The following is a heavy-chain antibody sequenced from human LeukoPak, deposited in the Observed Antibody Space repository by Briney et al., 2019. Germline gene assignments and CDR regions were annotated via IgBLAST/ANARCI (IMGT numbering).Heavy chain of an antibody. D-gene: IGHD2-15*01. CDR3: ARARYWAFDY. CDR1: GFTFSSDW. V-gene: IGHV3-74*01. CDR2: INGDGSST. J-gene: IGHJ4*02. Sequence: GGSLRLSCAASGFTFSSDWMHWVRQAPGKGPVWVSRINGDGSSTSYADSVKGRFTISRDNVQNTLYLQMNSLRDEDTAVYYCARARYWAFDYWGQGTLVTVSS.